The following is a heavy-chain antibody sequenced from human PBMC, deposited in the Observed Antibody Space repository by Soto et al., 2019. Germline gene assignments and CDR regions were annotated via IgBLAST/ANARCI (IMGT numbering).Heavy chain of an antibody. V-gene: IGHV3-7*04. CDR3: ARASSGWYPPYFDY. CDR1: GFTFSSYW. J-gene: IGHJ4*02. D-gene: IGHD6-19*01. CDR2: IKQDGSEK. Sequence: GGSLRLSCAASGFTFSSYWMSWVRQAPGKGLEWVANIKQDGSEKYYVDSVKGRFTISRDNAKNSLYLQMNSLRAEDTAVYYCARASSGWYPPYFDYWGQGTLVTVSS.